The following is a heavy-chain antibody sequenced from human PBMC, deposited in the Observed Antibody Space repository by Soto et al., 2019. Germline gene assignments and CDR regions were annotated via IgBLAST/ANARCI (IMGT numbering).Heavy chain of an antibody. CDR3: ARAACSSTSCYNYYAYGMDD. CDR2: IHAGNGNT. V-gene: IGHV1-3*01. D-gene: IGHD2-2*01. J-gene: IGHJ6*02. Sequence: QVQLVQSGPEMKKPGASVKLSCKASGYTFTTYSMHWVRQAPGQRLEWMGWIHAGNGNTEHSQKFQGRVTITRDTSASTAYLELGSLRSEDTAVYYCARAACSSTSCYNYYAYGMDDWGQGTAVTVS. CDR1: GYTFTTYS.